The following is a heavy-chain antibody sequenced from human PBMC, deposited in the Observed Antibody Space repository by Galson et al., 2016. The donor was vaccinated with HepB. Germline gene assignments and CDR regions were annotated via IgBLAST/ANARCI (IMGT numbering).Heavy chain of an antibody. D-gene: IGHD3-16*01. Sequence: SETLSLTCTVSGGSMSPYYWSWIRQPPGKGLESIGYIYCSGSSNCNPSLYSRVTMSIDMSKNQLALNLTSVTAADTAVYYCARLGGRYLDYWGQGILVTVSS. CDR2: IYCSGSS. CDR1: GGSMSPYY. CDR3: ARLGGRYLDY. V-gene: IGHV4-59*01. J-gene: IGHJ4*02.